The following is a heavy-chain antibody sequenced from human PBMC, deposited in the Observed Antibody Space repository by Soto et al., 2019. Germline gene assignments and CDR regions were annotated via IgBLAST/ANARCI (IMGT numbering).Heavy chain of an antibody. CDR3: ARGRRELVSPRYYYYYGMDV. Sequence: PSETLSLTCTVSGGSVSSGSFYWSWIRQPPGKGLEWIGYMYDSGSANYNPSLKSRVTISVDTSKNQFSLRLNSVSPADTAVYYCARGRRELVSPRYYYYYGMDVWGQGTTVTVSS. J-gene: IGHJ6*02. CDR2: MYDSGSA. D-gene: IGHD6-6*01. CDR1: GGSVSSGSFY. V-gene: IGHV4-61*01.